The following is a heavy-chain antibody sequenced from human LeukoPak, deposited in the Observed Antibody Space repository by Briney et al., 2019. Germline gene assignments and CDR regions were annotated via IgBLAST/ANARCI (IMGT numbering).Heavy chain of an antibody. CDR2: ITSSGDAT. CDR3: AKDRPNYHESNGHYYRLNGDS. D-gene: IGHD3-22*01. J-gene: IGHJ5*01. CDR1: GFTFNIYA. V-gene: IGHV3-23*01. Sequence: PGGSLRLSCAASGFTFNIYAMSWVRQAPGKGLEWVSSITSSGDATFHADSVKDRFTISRDNSKSTLYLQMSRLRVEDTAVYYCAKDRPNYHESNGHYYRLNGDSWGQGTQVTVSS.